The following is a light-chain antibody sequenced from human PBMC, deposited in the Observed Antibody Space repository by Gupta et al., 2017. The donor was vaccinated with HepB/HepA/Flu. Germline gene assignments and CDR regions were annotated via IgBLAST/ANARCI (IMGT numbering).Light chain of an antibody. CDR1: QSISSW. V-gene: IGKV1-5*03. Sequence: DIRMTQSPSTLSASVGDRVTITCRASQSISSWLAWYQQKPGKAPKLLIYKASSLESGVPSRFSGSGSGTEFTLTISSLQPDDFATYYCQQDNSYPLTFGQGTKVEIK. CDR3: QQDNSYPLT. J-gene: IGKJ1*01. CDR2: KAS.